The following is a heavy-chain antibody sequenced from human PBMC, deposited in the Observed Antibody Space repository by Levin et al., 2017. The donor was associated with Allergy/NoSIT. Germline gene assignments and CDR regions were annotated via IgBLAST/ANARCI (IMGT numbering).Heavy chain of an antibody. CDR3: ARGGYCSSTSCYWRGAFDI. D-gene: IGHD2-2*01. J-gene: IGHJ3*02. CDR2: ISSSSSYI. Sequence: GESLKISCAASGFTFSSYSMNWVRQAPGKGLEWVSSISSSSSYIYYADSVKGRFTISRDNAKNSLYLQMNSLRAEDTAVYYCARGGYCSSTSCYWRGAFDIWGQGTMVTVSS. CDR1: GFTFSSYS. V-gene: IGHV3-21*01.